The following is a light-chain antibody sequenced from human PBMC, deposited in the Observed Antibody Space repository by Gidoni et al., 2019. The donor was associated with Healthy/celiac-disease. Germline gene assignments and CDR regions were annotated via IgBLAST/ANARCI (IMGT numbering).Light chain of an antibody. CDR3: QQYDNHPPLT. V-gene: IGKV1-33*01. Sequence: DIQMTQSPSSLSASVGDRVTLTCQASQDISNYLNWYQQKPGKAPKLLIYDASKLETGVPSRVSGSGSGTDFTFTISSLQPEDIATYYCQQYDNHPPLTFGGGTKVEIK. CDR2: DAS. CDR1: QDISNY. J-gene: IGKJ4*01.